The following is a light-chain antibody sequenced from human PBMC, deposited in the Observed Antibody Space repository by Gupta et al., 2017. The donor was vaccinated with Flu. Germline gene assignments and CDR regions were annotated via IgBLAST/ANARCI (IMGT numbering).Light chain of an antibody. CDR3: QQSHPWPPLP. CDR1: QNVGSN. CDR2: EVS. V-gene: IGKV3-15*01. Sequence: RASQNVGSNFAGDQQKPVQAPILLIFEVSARVPGLPARFSGSGSGTEFTLTISSVQSEDFAVYYCQQSHPWPPLPSGGGTNLEMK. J-gene: IGKJ4*01.